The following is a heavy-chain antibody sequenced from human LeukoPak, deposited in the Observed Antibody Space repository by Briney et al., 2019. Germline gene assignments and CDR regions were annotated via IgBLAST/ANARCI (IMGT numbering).Heavy chain of an antibody. D-gene: IGHD5-12*01. CDR3: AAGGEDIVATMRALDY. CDR1: GGSISSSSYY. J-gene: IGHJ4*02. CDR2: IYYSGST. Sequence: SETLSLTCTVSGGSISSSSYYWGWIRQPPGKGLEWIGSIYYSGSTYYNPSLKSRVTISVDTSKNQFSLKLSSVTAADAAVYYCAAGGEDIVATMRALDYWGQGTLVTVSS. V-gene: IGHV4-39*01.